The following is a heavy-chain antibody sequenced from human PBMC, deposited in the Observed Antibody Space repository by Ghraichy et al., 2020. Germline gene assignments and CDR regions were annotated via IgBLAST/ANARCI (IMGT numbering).Heavy chain of an antibody. CDR2: IYYSGST. V-gene: IGHV4-59*01. D-gene: IGHD7-27*01. CDR1: GGSISTYY. Sequence: SQTLSLTCTVSGGSISTYYWNWIRQPPGKGLEYIGYIYYSGSTNYNPSLKSRVTISVDTSKNQFSLKLNSVTAADTAVYYCARGNWGQVGYYYFGMDVWGQGTTVTVSS. J-gene: IGHJ6*02. CDR3: ARGNWGQVGYYYFGMDV.